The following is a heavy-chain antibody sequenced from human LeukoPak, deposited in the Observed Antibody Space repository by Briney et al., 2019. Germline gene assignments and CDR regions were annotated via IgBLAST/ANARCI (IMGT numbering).Heavy chain of an antibody. J-gene: IGHJ4*02. CDR1: GGSVNNYY. V-gene: IGHV4-59*02. D-gene: IGHD3-10*01. CDR3: ARGTIGSYTY. CDR2: IYYGGST. Sequence: SETLSLTCTVSGGSVNNYYWNWIRQPPGKGLDWIGYIYYGGSTNYNPSLKSRVTISVDTSKNQFSLKLSSVTAADTAVYYCARGTIGSYTYWCQGTLVTVSS.